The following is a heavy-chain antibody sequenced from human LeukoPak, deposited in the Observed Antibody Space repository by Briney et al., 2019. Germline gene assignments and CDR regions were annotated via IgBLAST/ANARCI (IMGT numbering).Heavy chain of an antibody. CDR3: ARLAGPRPGTYYFDF. CDR1: GFTYSDYA. J-gene: IGHJ4*02. V-gene: IGHV3-21*01. Sequence: GGSLRLSCAASGFTYSDYAMGWVRQTPGKGLEWVSSITPTIDNIYYTPSVEGRFTISRDNAKHSLYLQMNNLRADDTAVYYCARLAGPRPGTYYFDFWGQGVQVTVSS. CDR2: ITPTIDNI. D-gene: IGHD6-19*01.